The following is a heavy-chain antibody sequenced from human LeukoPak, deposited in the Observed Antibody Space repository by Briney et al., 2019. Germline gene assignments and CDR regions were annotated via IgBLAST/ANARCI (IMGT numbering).Heavy chain of an antibody. CDR3: ARFATYYETGGSYYWYLDL. V-gene: IGHV1-8*01. J-gene: IGHJ2*01. D-gene: IGHD2-8*02. Sequence: ASVKVSCKASGYTFTNYDINWLRQATGQGLEWMGWMNPDSGNTGYALKFQGRVTMTRNSSISTAYMELSSLRSEDTAVYYCARFATYYETGGSYYWYLDLWGRGTLVTVSS. CDR2: MNPDSGNT. CDR1: GYTFTNYD.